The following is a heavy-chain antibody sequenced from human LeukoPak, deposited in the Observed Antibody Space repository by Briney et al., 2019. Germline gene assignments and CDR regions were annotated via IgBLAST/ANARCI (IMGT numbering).Heavy chain of an antibody. V-gene: IGHV4-34*01. CDR2: VIHDGNT. Sequence: PSETLSLTCGVYGGSFSGYYWNWIRQPPGKGLEWIGEVIHDGNTNYNPSLKSRVTISVDTSKNQFSLMLTSVTAADTAVYYCARGPYYFDSAGYDYWGQGTRVTVSS. CDR1: GGSFSGYY. J-gene: IGHJ4*02. CDR3: ARGPYYFDSAGYDY. D-gene: IGHD3-22*01.